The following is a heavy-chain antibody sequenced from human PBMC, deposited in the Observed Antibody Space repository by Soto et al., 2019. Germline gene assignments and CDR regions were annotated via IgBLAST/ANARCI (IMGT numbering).Heavy chain of an antibody. CDR2: ISGSGGST. V-gene: IGHV3-23*01. J-gene: IGHJ1*01. CDR3: AKDPRRSVYSRRQRGPEYFQH. Sequence: GGSLRLSCAASGFTFSSYAMSWVRQAPGKGLEWVSAISGSGGSTNYADSVQGRFTISRDNSKKTLYLQMNSLRAEDTAVYYCAKDPRRSVYSRRQRGPEYFQHWGQGTLVTVSS. CDR1: GFTFSSYA. D-gene: IGHD3-3*01.